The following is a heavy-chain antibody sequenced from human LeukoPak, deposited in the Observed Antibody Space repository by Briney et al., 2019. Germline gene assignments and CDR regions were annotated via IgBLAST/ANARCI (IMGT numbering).Heavy chain of an antibody. Sequence: WASVKVTCKASGYTFTSYGISWVRQAPGQGLEWMGWISAYNGNTNYAQKFQGRVTMTRDTSTSTVYMELSSLRSEDTAVYYCARVGDYGGNMGVDYWGQGTLVTVSS. CDR3: ARVGDYGGNMGVDY. V-gene: IGHV1-18*01. CDR2: ISAYNGNT. D-gene: IGHD4-23*01. J-gene: IGHJ4*02. CDR1: GYTFTSYG.